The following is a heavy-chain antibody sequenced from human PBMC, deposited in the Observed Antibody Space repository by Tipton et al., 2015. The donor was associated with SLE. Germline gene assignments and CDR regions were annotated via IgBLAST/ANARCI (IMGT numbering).Heavy chain of an antibody. D-gene: IGHD6-6*01. CDR1: GFTFSTYW. CDR2: INQDGSET. V-gene: IGHV3-7*01. J-gene: IGHJ6*02. CDR3: ARSSENYGMDV. Sequence: SLRLSCSVSGFTFSTYWMSWVRQAPGKGLEWVANINQDGSETYSVNSVKGRFTISRDNTKNSLYLQMNSLRAEDTAAYYCARSSENYGMDVWGQGTTVTVSS.